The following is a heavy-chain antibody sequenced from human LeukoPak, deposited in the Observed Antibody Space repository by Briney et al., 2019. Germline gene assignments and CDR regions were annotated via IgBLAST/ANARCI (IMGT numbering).Heavy chain of an antibody. D-gene: IGHD5-24*01. V-gene: IGHV1-46*01. CDR2: INPSGGST. CDR3: ARDNSLRDTAWWFDP. CDR1: GYTFTSYY. J-gene: IGHJ5*02. Sequence: GASVKVSCKASGYTFTSYYMHWVRQAPGQGLEWMGIINPSGGSTSYAQKFQGRVTMTRDMATSTDYLEVSSLRSEDTAVYYCARDNSLRDTAWWFDPWGQGTLVTVSS.